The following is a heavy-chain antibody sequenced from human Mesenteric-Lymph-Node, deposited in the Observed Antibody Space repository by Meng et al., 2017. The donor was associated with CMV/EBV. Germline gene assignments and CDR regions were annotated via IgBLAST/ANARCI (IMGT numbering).Heavy chain of an antibody. CDR3: ARHRRCSSTSCYRGWFDP. D-gene: IGHD2-2*02. CDR2: IYPGDSDT. V-gene: IGHV5-51*01. J-gene: IGHJ5*02. CDR1: YSFTSYW. Sequence: YSFTSYWIGWVRQMPGKGLEWMGIIYPGDSDTRYSPSFQGQVTISADKSISTAYLQWSSLKASDTAMYYCARHRRCSSTSCYRGWFDPWGQGTLVTVSS.